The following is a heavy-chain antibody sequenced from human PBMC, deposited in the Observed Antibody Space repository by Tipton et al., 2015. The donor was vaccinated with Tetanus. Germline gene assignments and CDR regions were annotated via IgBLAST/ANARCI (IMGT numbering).Heavy chain of an antibody. D-gene: IGHD1-14*01. V-gene: IGHV4-59*01. CDR1: GGSISGYY. CDR3: ARETPGAGHFDH. J-gene: IGHJ4*02. CDR2: IHYSGGT. Sequence: TLSLTCTVSGGSISGYYWNWIRQLPGKGLEWIGYIHYSGGTNYNPSLTSAVTMSVDTAKNHFSLTVNSATAADTAVYYCARETPGAGHFDHWGQGTPVTVSS.